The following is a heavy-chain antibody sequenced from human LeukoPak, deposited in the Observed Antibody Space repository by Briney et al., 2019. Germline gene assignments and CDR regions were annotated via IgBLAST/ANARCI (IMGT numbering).Heavy chain of an antibody. CDR3: ARLFGSGTYYSGDY. CDR1: GFTFSDHY. J-gene: IGHJ4*02. V-gene: IGHV3-72*01. CDR2: TRNKANNYIT. D-gene: IGHD3-10*01. Sequence: GGSLRLSCAASGFTFSDHYMDWVRQAPGKGLEWVGRTRNKANNYITDYAASVKGRFSISRDDSKNSLYLQMNSLKTDDTVVYFCARLFGSGTYYSGDYWGQGTLVTVSS.